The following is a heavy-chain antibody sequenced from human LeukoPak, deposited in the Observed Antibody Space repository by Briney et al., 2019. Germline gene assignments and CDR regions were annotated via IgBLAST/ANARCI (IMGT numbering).Heavy chain of an antibody. CDR2: IYYSGST. D-gene: IGHD6-13*01. Sequence: PSETLSLTCAVYGGSFSGYYWSWIRQPPGKGLEWIGYIYYSGSTNYNPSLKSRVTISVDTSKNQFSLKLSSVTAADTAVYYCARLGVAAALYYFDYWGQGTLVTVSS. J-gene: IGHJ4*02. CDR1: GGSFSGYY. CDR3: ARLGVAAALYYFDY. V-gene: IGHV4-59*08.